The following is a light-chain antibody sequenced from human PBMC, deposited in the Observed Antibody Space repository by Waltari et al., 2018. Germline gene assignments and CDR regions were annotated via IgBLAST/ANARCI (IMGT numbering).Light chain of an antibody. CDR3: QTWGTGIVV. Sequence: QLVVTQSPSASASLGASVKLTCTLDSGHSSYAVAWHQQQPKKGPRFLMKINSDGSPRKGDGIPDRFSGSSAGAERALTSSSLQSEDEADYDCQTWGTGIVVFGGGTRLTVL. CDR1: SGHSSYA. CDR2: INSDGSP. V-gene: IGLV4-69*01. J-gene: IGLJ2*01.